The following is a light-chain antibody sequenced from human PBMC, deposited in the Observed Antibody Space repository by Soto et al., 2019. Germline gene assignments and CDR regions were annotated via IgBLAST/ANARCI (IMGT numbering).Light chain of an antibody. V-gene: IGKV3-11*01. CDR1: QSVSSY. CDR3: RQQINWPLT. J-gene: IGKJ4*01. CDR2: DAS. Sequence: EIVLTQSPATLSLSPGGRATLSCRASQSVSSYLAWYQQKPGQAPRLLIYDASNRATGIPARFSGSGSGTDFTLTIISLEQADVSVYYCRQQINWPLTFGGGTKVDIK.